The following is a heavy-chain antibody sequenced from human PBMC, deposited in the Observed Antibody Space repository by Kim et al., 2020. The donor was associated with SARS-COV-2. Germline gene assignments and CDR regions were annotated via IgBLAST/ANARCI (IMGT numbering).Heavy chain of an antibody. Sequence: GGSLRLSCSASGFTFSSYAMHWVRQAPGKGLEYVSAISSNGGSTYYADSVKGRFTISRDNSKNTLYLQMSSLRAEDTAVYYCVKVASGWTRDYWGQGTLVTVSS. CDR3: VKVASGWTRDY. CDR1: GFTFSSYA. J-gene: IGHJ4*02. CDR2: ISSNGGST. V-gene: IGHV3-64D*06. D-gene: IGHD6-19*01.